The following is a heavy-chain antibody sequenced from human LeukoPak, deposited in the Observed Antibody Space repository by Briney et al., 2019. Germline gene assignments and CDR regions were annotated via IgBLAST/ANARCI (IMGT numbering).Heavy chain of an antibody. CDR1: GFTFSSYS. CDR2: ISSSSSYI. J-gene: IGHJ4*02. Sequence: PGGSLRLSCAASGFTFSSYSMNWVRQAPGKGLEWVSSISSSSSYIYYADSVKGRFTISRDNAKNSLYLQMNSLRAEDTAVYYCAREAGMGAGEYYFDYWGQGTLVTVSS. D-gene: IGHD1-26*01. V-gene: IGHV3-21*01. CDR3: AREAGMGAGEYYFDY.